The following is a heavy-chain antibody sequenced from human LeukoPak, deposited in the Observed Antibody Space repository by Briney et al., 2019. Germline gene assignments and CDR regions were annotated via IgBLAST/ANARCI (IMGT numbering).Heavy chain of an antibody. D-gene: IGHD6-13*01. J-gene: IGHJ4*02. CDR1: GFTFSSYG. V-gene: IGHV3-30*02. CDR3: AKALPGIAAAADYFDY. Sequence: GGSLRLSCAASGFTFSSYGMHWVRQAPGKGLEWVAFIRYDGSNKYYADSVKGRFTISRDNSKNTLYLQMNSLRAEDTAVYYCAKALPGIAAAADYFDYWGQGTLVTVSS. CDR2: IRYDGSNK.